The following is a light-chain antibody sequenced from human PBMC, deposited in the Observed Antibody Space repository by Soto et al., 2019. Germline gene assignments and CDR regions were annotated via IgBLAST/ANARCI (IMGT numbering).Light chain of an antibody. CDR3: QCYDSGLSGYV. Sequence: QSVLTQPPSVSGAPGQWVPISCTGSSSNIGAGYDVHWYQQHPGTAPKLLIYGNSNRPSGVPDRFSGSKSGTSASLAITGVQAEEEADYYCQCYDSGLSGYVFGTGTKLTVL. J-gene: IGLJ1*01. CDR1: SSNIGAGYD. CDR2: GNS. V-gene: IGLV1-40*01.